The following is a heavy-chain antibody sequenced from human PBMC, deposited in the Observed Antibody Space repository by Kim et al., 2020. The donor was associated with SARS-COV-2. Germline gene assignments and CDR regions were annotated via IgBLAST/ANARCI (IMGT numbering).Heavy chain of an antibody. CDR2: ISYDGSNK. V-gene: IGHV3-30*18. Sequence: GGSLRLSCAASGFTFSSYGMHWVRQAPGKGLEWVAVISYDGSNKYYADSVKGRFTISRDNSKNTLYLQMNSLRAEDTAVYYCAKDQEPGIAVAGTIDYWG. D-gene: IGHD6-19*01. J-gene: IGHJ4*01. CDR1: GFTFSSYG. CDR3: AKDQEPGIAVAGTIDY.